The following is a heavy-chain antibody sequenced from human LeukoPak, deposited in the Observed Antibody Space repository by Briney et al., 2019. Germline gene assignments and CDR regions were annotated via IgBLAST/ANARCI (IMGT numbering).Heavy chain of an antibody. CDR2: ISAYNGNT. CDR3: ARASIAAAGYYYYYYMDV. V-gene: IGHV1-2*02. J-gene: IGHJ6*03. CDR1: GYTFTGYY. D-gene: IGHD6-13*01. Sequence: ASVKVSCKASGYTFTGYYMHWVRQAPGQGLEWMGWISAYNGNTNYAQKLQGRVTMTRDTSISTAYMELSRLRSDDTAVYYCARASIAAAGYYYYYYMDVWGKGTTVTVSS.